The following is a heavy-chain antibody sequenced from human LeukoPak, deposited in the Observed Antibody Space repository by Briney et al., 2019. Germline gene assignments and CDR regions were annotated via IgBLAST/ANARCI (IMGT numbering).Heavy chain of an antibody. V-gene: IGHV3-48*01. D-gene: IGHD2-15*01. CDR2: ITSDSNTI. Sequence: GGSLRLSCAASGFAFSTYAMNWVRQAPGKGLEWVSFITSDSNTIYYADSMRGRFTISRDNAENSLYLQMNSLSAEDAAVYYCARDRMGGSFDYWGQGTLVTVSS. J-gene: IGHJ4*02. CDR1: GFAFSTYA. CDR3: ARDRMGGSFDY.